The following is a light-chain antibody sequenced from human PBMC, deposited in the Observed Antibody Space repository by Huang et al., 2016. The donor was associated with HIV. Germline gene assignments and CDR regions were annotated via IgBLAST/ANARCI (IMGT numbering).Light chain of an antibody. CDR2: SSS. J-gene: IGKJ5*01. Sequence: DIQMTQSPSSVSASEGDTVTITCRASQDISIWLAWYQQNPREAPTLLIHSSSILVSGVPSRFSGSGSGTNFSLTINGLRPDDFATYYCLQADISPRSFGQGTRLDIQ. V-gene: IGKV1-12*01. CDR1: QDISIW. CDR3: LQADISPRS.